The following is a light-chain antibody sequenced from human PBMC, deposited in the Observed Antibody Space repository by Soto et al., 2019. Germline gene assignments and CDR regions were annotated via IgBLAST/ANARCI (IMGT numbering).Light chain of an antibody. CDR3: QQYGSSPMYT. CDR1: QVFSSSY. Sequence: EIVLTQSPGTLSLSPGERATLSCRASQVFSSSYLAWYQQKPGQAPRLLIYGASGRATGIPDRFSGSGSGTDFTLTISRLEPEDFAVYYCQQYGSSPMYTFGQGTKLET. CDR2: GAS. V-gene: IGKV3-20*01. J-gene: IGKJ2*01.